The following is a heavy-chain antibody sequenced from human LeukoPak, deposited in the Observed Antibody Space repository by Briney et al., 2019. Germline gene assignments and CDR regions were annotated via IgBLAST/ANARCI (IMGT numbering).Heavy chain of an antibody. CDR2: SGSGGST. CDR1: GFTFSSYA. D-gene: IGHD3-3*01. CDR3: AKDFWSGYYPKY. J-gene: IGHJ4*02. V-gene: IGHV3-23*01. Sequence: GGSLRLSCAASGFTFSSYAMSWVRRAPGKGLEWVSGSGSGGSTHYADSVKGRFTISRDNSKNTLYLQMNSLRAEDTAVYYCAKDFWSGYYPKYWGQGTLVTVSS.